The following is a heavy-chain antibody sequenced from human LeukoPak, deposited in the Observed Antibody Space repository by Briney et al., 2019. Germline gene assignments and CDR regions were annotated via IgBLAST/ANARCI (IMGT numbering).Heavy chain of an antibody. CDR2: ISSSSSYI. Sequence: GGSLRLSCAASGFTFSSYSMNWVRQAPGKGPEWVSSISSSSSYIYYADSVKGRFTISRDNAKNSLYLQMNSLRAEDTAVYYCAKHPSPVFGGGSYFEDWGQGTLVTVSS. CDR1: GFTFSSYS. D-gene: IGHD3-16*01. J-gene: IGHJ4*02. CDR3: AKHPSPVFGGGSYFED. V-gene: IGHV3-21*04.